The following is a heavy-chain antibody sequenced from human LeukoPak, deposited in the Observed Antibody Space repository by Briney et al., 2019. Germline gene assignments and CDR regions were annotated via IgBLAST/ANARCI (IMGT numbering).Heavy chain of an antibody. CDR1: GFPFSSYG. CDR2: ISYDGSNK. D-gene: IGHD2-21*02. V-gene: IGHV3-30*18. CDR3: AKAEVAYCGGDCYLGEPDY. Sequence: GGSLRLSCAASGFPFSSYGMHWVRQAPGKGLEWVAVISYDGSNKYYADSVKGRFTISRDNSKNTLYLQMNSPRAEDTAVYYCAKAEVAYCGGDCYLGEPDYWGQGTLVTVSS. J-gene: IGHJ4*02.